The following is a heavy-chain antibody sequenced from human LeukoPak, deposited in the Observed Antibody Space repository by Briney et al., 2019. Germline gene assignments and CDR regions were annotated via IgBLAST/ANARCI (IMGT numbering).Heavy chain of an antibody. CDR2: VKSDGTAT. Sequence: GGSLRLSCAASGFTFSSHLMHWVRQAQGTGLVWVSSVKSDGTATTYADSVKGRFTISRDNAKNTLYLQMNSLRVEDTAVYYCVRKFATGDWGQGTLVTVSS. D-gene: IGHD1-14*01. J-gene: IGHJ4*02. CDR3: VRKFATGD. CDR1: GFTFSSHL. V-gene: IGHV3-74*01.